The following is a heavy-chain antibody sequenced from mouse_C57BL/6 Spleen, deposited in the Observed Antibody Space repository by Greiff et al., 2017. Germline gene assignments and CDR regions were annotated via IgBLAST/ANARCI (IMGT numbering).Heavy chain of an antibody. D-gene: IGHD3-2*02. CDR3: ARTGDSTGYCD. J-gene: IGHJ2*01. CDR1: GYTFTSYW. CDR2: IDPSGSNT. Sequence: VQLQQPGAELVMPGSSVKLSCKASGYTFTSYWMHWVKQRPIQGLEWIGNIDPSGSNTHYNQKFKDKATVTVAKSSSTAYMQLLSLTSEDSAVYDSARTGDSTGYCDWGQGTTLTVSS. V-gene: IGHV1-52*01.